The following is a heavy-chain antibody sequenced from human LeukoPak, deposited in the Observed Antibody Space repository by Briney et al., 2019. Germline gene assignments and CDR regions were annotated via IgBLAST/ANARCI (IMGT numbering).Heavy chain of an antibody. J-gene: IGHJ3*02. CDR1: GGSISSSSYY. V-gene: IGHV4-39*07. CDR3: ARGKTSSSWTPGAFDI. CDR2: IYYSGST. Sequence: SETLSLTCTVSGGSISSSSYYWGWIRQPPGKGLEWIGSIYYSGSTYYNPSLKSRVTISVDTSKNQFSLKLSSVTAADTAVYYCARGKTSSSWTPGAFDIWGQGTMVTVSS. D-gene: IGHD6-13*01.